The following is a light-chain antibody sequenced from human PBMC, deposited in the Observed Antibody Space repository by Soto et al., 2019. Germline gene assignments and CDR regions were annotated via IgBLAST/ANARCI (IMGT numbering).Light chain of an antibody. CDR1: SSNIGSNY. CDR2: RSN. CDR3: AAWDDSLSGVV. V-gene: IGLV1-47*01. Sequence: QSVLTQPPSASGTPGQRVTISCSGSSSNIGSNYVYWYQQLPGTAPKLLIYRSNQRPSGVPDRFSGSKSGTSASLAISGLRSEDEADYSCAAWDDSLSGVVFGGGTKLTVL. J-gene: IGLJ2*01.